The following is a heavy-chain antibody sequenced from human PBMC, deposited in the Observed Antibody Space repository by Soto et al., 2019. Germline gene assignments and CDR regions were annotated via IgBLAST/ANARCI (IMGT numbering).Heavy chain of an antibody. CDR2: IYYSGST. CDR1: GGSVSSGSYY. CDR3: ARVIGSSWYAGLFDP. V-gene: IGHV4-61*01. D-gene: IGHD6-13*01. Sequence: PSETLSLTCTVSGGSVSSGSYYWSWIRQPPGKGLEWIGYIYYSGSTNYNPSLKSRVTISVDTSKNQFSLKLSSVTAADTAVYYCARVIGSSWYAGLFDPWGQGTLVTVSS. J-gene: IGHJ5*02.